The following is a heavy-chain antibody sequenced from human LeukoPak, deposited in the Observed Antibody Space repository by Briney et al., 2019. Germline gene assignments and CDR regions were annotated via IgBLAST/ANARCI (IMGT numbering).Heavy chain of an antibody. CDR3: ARDRGSSGWAIIDY. CDR2: INRNGGST. CDR1: GFTFDDYG. Sequence: PGGSLRLSCAASGFTFDDYGMSWVRQAPGKGLDWVSGINRNGGSTGYADSVKGRFTISRDNAKNSLYLQMNSLRAEDTALYYCARDRGSSGWAIIDYWGQGTLVTVSS. J-gene: IGHJ4*02. D-gene: IGHD6-19*01. V-gene: IGHV3-20*04.